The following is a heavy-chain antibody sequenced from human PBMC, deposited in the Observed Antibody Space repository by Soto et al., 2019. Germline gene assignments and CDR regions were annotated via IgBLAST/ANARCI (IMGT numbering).Heavy chain of an antibody. CDR2: IYYSGRT. J-gene: IGHJ5*02. D-gene: IGHD2-15*01. V-gene: IGHV4-59*01. CDR3: ARFVVVAATTVDNWFDP. Sequence: QVQLQESGPGLVKPSETLSLTCTVSGGSISSYYWSWIRQPPGKGLEWIGYIYYSGRTNYNPSRKRRVTISVATSKNQFSLQLSSVTAADTAVYYWARFVVVAATTVDNWFDPWGQGTLVTVSS. CDR1: GGSISSYY.